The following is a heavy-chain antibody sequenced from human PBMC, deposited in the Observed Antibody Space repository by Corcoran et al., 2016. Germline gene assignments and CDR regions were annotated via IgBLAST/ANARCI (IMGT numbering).Heavy chain of an antibody. CDR3: AREVVVAATPTDYYYGMDV. D-gene: IGHD2-15*01. CDR1: GYTFTSYY. Sequence: QVQLVQSGAEVKKPGASVKVSCKASGYTFTSYYMHWVRQAPGQGLEWMGIINPSGGSTSYAQKFQGRVTMTRVTSTSTVYMELRSRRSEDTAVYNCAREVVVAATPTDYYYGMDVWGQGTTVTVSS. J-gene: IGHJ6*02. V-gene: IGHV1-46*01. CDR2: INPSGGST.